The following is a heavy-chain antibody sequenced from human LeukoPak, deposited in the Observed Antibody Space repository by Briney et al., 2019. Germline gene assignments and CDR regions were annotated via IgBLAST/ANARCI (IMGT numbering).Heavy chain of an antibody. V-gene: IGHV4-39*07. CDR1: GGSINSTSNY. CDR3: AGDYGDYYFDY. D-gene: IGHD4-17*01. CDR2: IYYSGST. Sequence: ETLSLTCTVSGGSINSTSNYWGWIRQPPGKGLEWIGSIYYSGSTSYNPSLKSRVTISVDTSKNQFSLKLSSVTAADTAVYFCAGDYGDYYFDYWGQGTLVTVSS. J-gene: IGHJ4*02.